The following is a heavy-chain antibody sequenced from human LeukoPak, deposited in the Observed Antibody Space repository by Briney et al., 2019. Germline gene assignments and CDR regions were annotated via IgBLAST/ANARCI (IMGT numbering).Heavy chain of an antibody. CDR3: VKDLTGTWSFDY. V-gene: IGHV3-64D*06. CDR2: IGPNGAST. J-gene: IGHJ4*02. Sequence: GGSLRLSCSTSGFTFSNHFMHWVRQAPGKGLEYVSSIGPNGASTLYADSVKGRFTISRGNSKNALYLQLTSLRLEDTALYYCVKDLTGTWSFDYWGQGTLVTVSS. CDR1: GFTFSNHF. D-gene: IGHD3-9*01.